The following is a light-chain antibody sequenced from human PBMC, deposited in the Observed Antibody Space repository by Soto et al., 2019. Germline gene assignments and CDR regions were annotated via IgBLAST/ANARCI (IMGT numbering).Light chain of an antibody. CDR2: KAS. J-gene: IGKJ1*01. V-gene: IGKV1-5*03. CDR1: QSISTW. CDR3: QQYNTYST. Sequence: QMTQSPSTLSASVGDTVTITCRASQSISTWLAWYQQKPGKAPKLLLYKASTLASGVPSRFSGSGSGTDFTLTISSLQPDDFATYYCQQYNTYSTFGQGTKVEIK.